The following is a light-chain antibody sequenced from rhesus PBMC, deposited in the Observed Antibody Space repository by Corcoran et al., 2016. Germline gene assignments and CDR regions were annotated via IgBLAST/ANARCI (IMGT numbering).Light chain of an antibody. CDR1: QGISNY. CDR3: QQHKSFPVA. Sequence: DIQMTQSPSSLSASVGDTVTITCRASQGISNYLAWYQQQPGKAPKPLIYSASILESGVPSRFSGSGYGTDCTFTISSLQPDDFAIYYCQQHKSFPVAFGQGTKVEIK. J-gene: IGKJ1*01. V-gene: IGKV1S16*01. CDR2: SAS.